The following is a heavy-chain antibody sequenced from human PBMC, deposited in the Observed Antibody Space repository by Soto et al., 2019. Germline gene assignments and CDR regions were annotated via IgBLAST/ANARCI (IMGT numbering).Heavy chain of an antibody. V-gene: IGHV4-34*01. CDR2: INHSGST. CDR1: GGSFSGYY. CDR3: ASPRGYYYMDV. Sequence: QVQLQQWGAGLLKPSETLSLTCAVYGGSFSGYYWSWIRQPPGKGLEWIGEINHSGSTNYNPSLKSRFTISVDTSKNQFCLKLSSVTAADTAVYYCASPRGYYYMDVWGKGTTVTVSS. J-gene: IGHJ6*03.